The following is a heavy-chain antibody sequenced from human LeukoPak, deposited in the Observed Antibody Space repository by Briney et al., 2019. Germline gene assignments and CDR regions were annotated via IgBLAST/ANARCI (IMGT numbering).Heavy chain of an antibody. CDR1: GYTFTSYG. D-gene: IGHD3-3*01. Sequence: ASVKVSCKASGYTFTSYGISWVRQAPGQGLEWMGWISAYNGNTNYAQKLQGGVTMTTDTSTSTAYMELRSLRSDDTAVYYCARDGPGITIFGVVDYNWFDPWGQGTLVTVSS. V-gene: IGHV1-18*01. CDR2: ISAYNGNT. J-gene: IGHJ5*02. CDR3: ARDGPGITIFGVVDYNWFDP.